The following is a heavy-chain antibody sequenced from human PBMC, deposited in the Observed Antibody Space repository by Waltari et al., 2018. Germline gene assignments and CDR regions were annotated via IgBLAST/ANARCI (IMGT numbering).Heavy chain of an antibody. CDR3: ARDTPAPRITGATSVDY. CDR1: GYSISSGYY. J-gene: IGHJ4*02. D-gene: IGHD1-20*01. Sequence: QVQLQESGPGLVKPSETLSLTCAVSGYSISSGYYWGWIRQPPGKGLEWIGSIYHSGGTFNNPSLKSRVTISVDTSKNQFSLKLSAVTAADTAVYYCARDTPAPRITGATSVDYWGQGTLVTVSS. CDR2: IYHSGGT. V-gene: IGHV4-38-2*02.